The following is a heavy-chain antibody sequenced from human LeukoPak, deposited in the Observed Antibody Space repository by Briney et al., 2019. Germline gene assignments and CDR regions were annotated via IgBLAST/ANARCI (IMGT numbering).Heavy chain of an antibody. D-gene: IGHD1-14*01. CDR2: IYTSGST. CDR1: GGSISSGSYY. J-gene: IGHJ6*03. Sequence: SQTLSLTCTVSGGSISSGSYYWSWIRQPAGKGLEWIGRIYTSGSTNYNPSLKSRVTISVDTSKNQFSLKLSSATAADTAVYYCARVPTTYYYYYMDVWGKGTTVTVSS. CDR3: ARVPTTYYYYYMDV. V-gene: IGHV4-61*02.